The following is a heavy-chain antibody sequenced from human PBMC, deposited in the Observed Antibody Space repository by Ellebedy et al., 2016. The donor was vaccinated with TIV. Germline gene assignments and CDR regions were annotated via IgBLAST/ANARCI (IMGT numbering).Heavy chain of an antibody. CDR1: GFTFSSYA. V-gene: IGHV3-30-3*01. D-gene: IGHD5-12*01. Sequence: GGSLRLXXAASGFTFSSYAMHWVRQAPGKGLEWVAVISYDGSNKYYADSVKGRFTISRDNSKNTLYLQMNSLRAEDTAVYYCASDGYPGWGQGTLVTVSS. J-gene: IGHJ4*02. CDR3: ASDGYPG. CDR2: ISYDGSNK.